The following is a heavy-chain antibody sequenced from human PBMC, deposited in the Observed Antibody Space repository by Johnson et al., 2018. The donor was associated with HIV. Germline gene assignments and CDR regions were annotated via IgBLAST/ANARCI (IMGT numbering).Heavy chain of an antibody. Sequence: QVQLVESGGGVVQPGRSLRLSCVASGFTFSSYAMHWVRQAPGKGLEWVAVISYDGTNKYYADSVKGRFTISRDNSKNTLYLQMNSLRAEETAVYYCAKRNYGSGGNAFDIWGQGTMVTVSS. D-gene: IGHD3-10*01. J-gene: IGHJ3*02. CDR2: ISYDGTNK. CDR1: GFTFSSYA. CDR3: AKRNYGSGGNAFDI. V-gene: IGHV3-30-3*02.